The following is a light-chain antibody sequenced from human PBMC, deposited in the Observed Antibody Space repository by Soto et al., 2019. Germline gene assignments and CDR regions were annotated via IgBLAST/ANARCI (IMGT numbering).Light chain of an antibody. CDR3: SSYTSSSTLL. CDR2: EVS. V-gene: IGLV2-14*01. Sequence: QSGLTQPASVSGSPGQSITISCTGTSSDVGGYNYVSWYQQHPGKAPKLMIYEVSNRPSGVSNRFSGSKSGNTASLTISGLQAEDEADYYCSSYTSSSTLLFVGGTKLTVL. J-gene: IGLJ2*01. CDR1: SSDVGGYNY.